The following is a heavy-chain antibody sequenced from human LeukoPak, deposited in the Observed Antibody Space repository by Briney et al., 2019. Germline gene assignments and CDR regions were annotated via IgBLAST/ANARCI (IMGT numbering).Heavy chain of an antibody. D-gene: IGHD3-9*01. CDR1: GFTFSSYS. CDR3: ARDHYYDILTGYYPGSDY. V-gene: IGHV3-21*01. J-gene: IGHJ4*02. CDR2: ISSSSSYI. Sequence: GGSLRLSCAASGFTFSSYSMNWVRQAPGKGLEWVSSISSSSSYIYYADSVKGRFTISRDNAKNSLYLQMNSLRAEDTAVYYCARDHYYDILTGYYPGSDYWGQGTLVTVSS.